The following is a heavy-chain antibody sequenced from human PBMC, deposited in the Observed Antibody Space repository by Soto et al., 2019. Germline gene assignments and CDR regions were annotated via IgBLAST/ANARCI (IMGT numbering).Heavy chain of an antibody. CDR2: IRGSGGST. CDR1: GFTFSSYA. Sequence: PGGSLRLSCAASGFTFSSYAMSWVRQAPGKGLEWVSAIRGSGGSTYYADSVKGRFTISRDNSKNTLYLQMNSLRAEDTAVYYCAKGPYSSSWYDFQHWGQGTLVTVSS. CDR3: AKGPYSSSWYDFQH. V-gene: IGHV3-23*01. D-gene: IGHD6-13*01. J-gene: IGHJ1*01.